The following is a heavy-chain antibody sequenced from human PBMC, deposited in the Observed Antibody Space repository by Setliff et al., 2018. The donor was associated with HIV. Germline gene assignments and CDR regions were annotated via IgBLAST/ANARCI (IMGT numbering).Heavy chain of an antibody. J-gene: IGHJ4*02. CDR1: GYTFTSYP. CDR2: IIPFIDAT. CDR3: AKAAVEMTTIAFGGPPGY. V-gene: IGHV1-69*11. D-gene: IGHD3-16*01. Sequence: SVKVSCKASGYTFTSYPMHWVRQAPGQGLEWMGTIIPFIDATHYAQSFQGRLTITADESSNTAYMELSSLRLHDTAVYYCAKAAVEMTTIAFGGPPGYWGQGTLVTVSS.